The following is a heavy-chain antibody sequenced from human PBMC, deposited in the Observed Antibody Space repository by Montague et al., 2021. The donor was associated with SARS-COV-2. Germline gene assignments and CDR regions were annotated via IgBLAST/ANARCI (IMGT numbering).Heavy chain of an antibody. Sequence: SLRLSCAGSGFSCSNYVMSWVRQAPGKGLEWVSSLSHGGDTAYYADSVKGRFTISRDNSKSTLYLQMNSLRAEDTAIYYCVPLGYCSDGSCSDFDSWGQGTLVTVCS. CDR2: LSHGGDTA. J-gene: IGHJ4*02. CDR3: VPLGYCSDGSCSDFDS. CDR1: GFSCSNYV. D-gene: IGHD2-15*01. V-gene: IGHV3-23*01.